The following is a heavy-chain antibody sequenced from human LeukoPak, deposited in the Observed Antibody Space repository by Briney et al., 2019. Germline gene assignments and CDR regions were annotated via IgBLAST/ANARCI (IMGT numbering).Heavy chain of an antibody. D-gene: IGHD4-23*01. V-gene: IGHV1-18*01. CDR3: AMDTVVTLSLPYYYMDV. CDR1: GYTFTSYG. Sequence: ASVKVSCKASGYTFTSYGISWVRQAPGQGLERMGWISAYNGNTNYAQKLQGRVTMTTDESTSTAYMELSSLRSEDTAVYYCAMDTVVTLSLPYYYMDVWGKGTTVTVSS. CDR2: ISAYNGNT. J-gene: IGHJ6*03.